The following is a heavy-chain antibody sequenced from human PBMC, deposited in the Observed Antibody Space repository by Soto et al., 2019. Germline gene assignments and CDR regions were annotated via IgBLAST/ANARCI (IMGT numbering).Heavy chain of an antibody. CDR2: ISSSSSTI. J-gene: IGHJ4*02. D-gene: IGHD1-26*01. Sequence: PGGSLRLSCAASGFTFSSYSMNWVRQAPGKGLEWVSYISSSSSTIYYADSVKGRFTISRDNAKNSLYLQMNSLRDEDTAVYYCARESISPISGSYYHRGQATLVTVSS. CDR1: GFTFSSYS. CDR3: ARESISPISGSYYH. V-gene: IGHV3-48*02.